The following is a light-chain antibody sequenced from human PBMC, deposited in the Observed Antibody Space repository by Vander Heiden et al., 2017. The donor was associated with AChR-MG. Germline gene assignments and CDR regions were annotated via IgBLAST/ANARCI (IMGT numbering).Light chain of an antibody. J-gene: IGKJ3*01. Sequence: DIVMTQSPEYLAVSLGERATINCKSSQNVFYNSNNKNYLAWYQQKPGQPPKLLIYWASTRESGVPDRFSGSGSGTDFTLTISSLQAEDVALYYCQQYYTTPHTFGSGTKVDIK. CDR2: WAS. V-gene: IGKV4-1*01. CDR3: QQYYTTPHT. CDR1: QNVFYNSNNKNY.